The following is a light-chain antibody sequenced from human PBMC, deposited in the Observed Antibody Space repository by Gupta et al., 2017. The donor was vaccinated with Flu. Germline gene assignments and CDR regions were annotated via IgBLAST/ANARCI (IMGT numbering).Light chain of an antibody. CDR3: AASDDSKNGVV. CDR1: SPNIGSNT. CDR2: SNN. V-gene: IGLV1-44*01. Sequence: QSVLTQPPSASGTPGQRVTISCSGSSPNIGSNTVNWYQQLQGTAPNLLIYSNNPRPSGVPARFSVSKSGTSASLAITGLQAEDEADYYYAASDDSKNGVVFGGGTKLTVL. J-gene: IGLJ2*01.